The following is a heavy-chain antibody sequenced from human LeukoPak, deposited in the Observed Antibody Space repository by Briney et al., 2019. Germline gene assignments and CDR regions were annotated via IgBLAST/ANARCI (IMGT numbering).Heavy chain of an antibody. J-gene: IGHJ6*02. CDR2: IKQDGSEK. CDR1: GFIFSNYW. D-gene: IGHD2-15*01. CDR3: SSGSLSNSYYYGMDV. V-gene: IGHV3-7*01. Sequence: PGGSLRLSCAASGFIFSNYWMSWVRQAPGKGLEWVANIKQDGSEKYYVDSVKGRFTISRDNAKNSLYLQMNSLRAEDTAVYYCSSGSLSNSYYYGMDVWGQGTTVTVSS.